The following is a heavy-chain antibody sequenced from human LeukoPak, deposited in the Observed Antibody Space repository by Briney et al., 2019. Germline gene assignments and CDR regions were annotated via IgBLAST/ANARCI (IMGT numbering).Heavy chain of an antibody. D-gene: IGHD6-6*01. CDR3: ARGESSSSALYYYYYYMDV. CDR2: IYYSGST. V-gene: IGHV4-39*01. Sequence: SETLSLTCTVSGGSISSSSYYWGWIRQPPGKGLEWIGSIYYSGSTYYNPSLKSRVTISVDTSKNQFSLKLSSVTAADTAVYYCARGESSSSALYYYYYYMDVWGKGTTVTVSS. CDR1: GGSISSSSYY. J-gene: IGHJ6*03.